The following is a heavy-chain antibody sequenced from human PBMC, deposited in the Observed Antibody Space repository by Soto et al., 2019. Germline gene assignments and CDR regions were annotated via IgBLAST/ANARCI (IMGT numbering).Heavy chain of an antibody. CDR2: IYHSGSS. CDR1: GDSISSGGFS. CDR3: ARGRLVPAVNFDY. Sequence: QLQLQESGSGLLKPSQTLSLTCAVSGDSISSGGFSWSGIRQPPGKGLEWIGYIYHSGSSFYNPSLKSRVTISVDGSKNQFSLKVNSVTAADTAVYYCARGRLVPAVNFDYWGQGALVTVSS. J-gene: IGHJ4*02. V-gene: IGHV4-30-2*01. D-gene: IGHD2-2*01.